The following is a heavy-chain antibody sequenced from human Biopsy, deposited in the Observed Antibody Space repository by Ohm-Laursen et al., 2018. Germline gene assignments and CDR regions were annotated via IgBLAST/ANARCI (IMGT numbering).Heavy chain of an antibody. V-gene: IGHV2-5*02. Sequence: TQTLTLTCAFSGVSLTSRGEGVGWLRQPPGKAPEWLALIYWDDDKFYNPSLESRLTITKDTSKNQVLLIMTNMDPVDTATYFCVHRRMTPSEFDYWGQGTLVTVSS. J-gene: IGHJ4*02. CDR1: GVSLTSRGEG. CDR2: IYWDDDK. CDR3: VHRRMTPSEFDY.